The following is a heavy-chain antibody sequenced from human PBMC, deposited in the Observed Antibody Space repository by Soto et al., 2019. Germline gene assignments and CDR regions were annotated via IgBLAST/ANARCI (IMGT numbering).Heavy chain of an antibody. D-gene: IGHD1-1*01. CDR3: AKYRLDLAAADEDFEYYMGV. Sequence: EVQLLESGGGLVQPGGSLRLSCSASGFIFMNYAMTWVRQAPGKGREWGSTLTGNGGSTYYANPVTCRFTISRDNSRGSRYLHLKSVSAEDPGVYYCAKYRLDLAAADEDFEYYMGVWGTGSTVTVSS. V-gene: IGHV3-23*01. CDR1: GFIFMNYA. CDR2: LTGNGGST. J-gene: IGHJ6*03.